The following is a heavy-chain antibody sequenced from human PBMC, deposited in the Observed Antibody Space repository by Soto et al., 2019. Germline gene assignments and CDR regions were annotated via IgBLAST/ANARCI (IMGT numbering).Heavy chain of an antibody. Sequence: GGFLRLSCAASGYTLIDYSMNWVRQAPGKGLEWISYAGTSRKYIFYSDSVRGRFTISRDDAKNSLYLQLNSLRDEDTAVYYCVRDRDWAFDIWGQGTMVTVSS. J-gene: IGHJ3*02. CDR2: AGTSRKYI. V-gene: IGHV3-48*02. D-gene: IGHD3-9*01. CDR3: VRDRDWAFDI. CDR1: GYTLIDYS.